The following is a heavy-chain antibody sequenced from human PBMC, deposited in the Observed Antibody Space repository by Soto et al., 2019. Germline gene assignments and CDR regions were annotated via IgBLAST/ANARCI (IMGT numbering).Heavy chain of an antibody. CDR3: ARRIYGDYAVGWYFDL. CDR2: IYYSGST. CDR1: GGSISSYY. V-gene: IGHV4-59*08. D-gene: IGHD4-17*01. J-gene: IGHJ2*01. Sequence: SETLSLTCTVSGGSISSYYWSWIRQPPGKGLEWIGYIYYSGSTNYNPSLKSRVTISVGTSKNQFSLKLSSVTAADTAVYYCARRIYGDYAVGWYFDLWGRGTLVT.